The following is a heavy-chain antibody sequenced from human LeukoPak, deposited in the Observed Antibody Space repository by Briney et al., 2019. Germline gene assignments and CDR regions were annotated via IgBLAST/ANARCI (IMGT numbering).Heavy chain of an antibody. V-gene: IGHV3-49*03. CDR1: GFTFGDYA. D-gene: IGHD4-17*01. J-gene: IGHJ4*02. CDR2: IRSKAYGGTT. Sequence: GGSLRLSCTASGFTFGDYAMSWFRQAPGKGLEWVGIIRSKAYGGTTEYAASVKGRFTISRDDSKSIAYLQMNSLKTEDTAVYYCTREQGGYGDYGDYWGQGTLVTVSS. CDR3: TREQGGYGDYGDY.